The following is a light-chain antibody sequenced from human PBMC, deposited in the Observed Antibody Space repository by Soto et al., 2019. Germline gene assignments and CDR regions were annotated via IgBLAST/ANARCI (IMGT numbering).Light chain of an antibody. V-gene: IGLV2-11*01. Sequence: QSALTQPRSVSGSPGQSVTISCTGTSTDVGGYDHVSWYQQHPGRAPKLIIFDVSHRPSGITDRFSGSKSGNTASLNISGLQAEDEAEYYCCSYRGAYTFEVFGGGTKLTVL. CDR2: DVS. CDR3: CSYRGAYTFEV. CDR1: STDVGGYDH. J-gene: IGLJ3*02.